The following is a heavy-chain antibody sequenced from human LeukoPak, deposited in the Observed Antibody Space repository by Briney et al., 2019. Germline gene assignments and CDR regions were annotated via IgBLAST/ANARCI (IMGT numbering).Heavy chain of an antibody. Sequence: GGSLRLSCAASGFTVSSNYMSWVRQAPGKGLEWVSVIYSGGSTYYADSVKGRFTISRDNAKNTLYLQMNSLRAEDTAVYYCARDVYSGSYYVGYWGQGTLVTVSS. V-gene: IGHV3-53*01. CDR2: IYSGGST. CDR3: ARDVYSGSYYVGY. J-gene: IGHJ4*02. D-gene: IGHD1-26*01. CDR1: GFTVSSNY.